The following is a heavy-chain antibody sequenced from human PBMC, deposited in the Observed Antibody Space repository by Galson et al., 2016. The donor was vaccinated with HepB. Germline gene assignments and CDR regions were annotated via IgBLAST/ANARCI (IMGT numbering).Heavy chain of an antibody. CDR1: GFTFNSYN. V-gene: IGHV3-21*01. D-gene: IGHD4-23*01. CDR3: TRAYVGQARRGTYWCFDL. J-gene: IGHJ2*01. CDR2: ITSSSNYI. Sequence: SLRLSCAASGFTFNSYNMNWVRQAPGKGLEWVSSITSSSNYIYYADSVRGRFTIPRDNAKNTLHLQMNSLRAEDTAVYYCTRAYVGQARRGTYWCFDLWGRGTLVTVSS.